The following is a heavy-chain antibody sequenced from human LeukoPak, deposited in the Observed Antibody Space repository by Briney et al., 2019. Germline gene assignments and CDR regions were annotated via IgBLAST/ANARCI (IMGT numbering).Heavy chain of an antibody. V-gene: IGHV3-64D*06. CDR3: VKDSEVVPAMANWFDP. CDR1: GFPFSSYA. Sequence: GGSLRLSCSASGFPFSSYAMHWVRQAPGKGLQYVSAISSNGGSTYYADSVKGRLTISRDNSKNTLYLQMSSLRAEDTAVYYCVKDSEVVPAMANWFDPWGQGTLVTVSS. J-gene: IGHJ5*02. D-gene: IGHD2-2*01. CDR2: ISSNGGST.